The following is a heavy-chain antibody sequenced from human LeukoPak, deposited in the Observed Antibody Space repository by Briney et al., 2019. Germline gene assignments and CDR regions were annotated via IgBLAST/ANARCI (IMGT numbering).Heavy chain of an antibody. D-gene: IGHD3-10*01. CDR1: GGSISSYY. Sequence: PSETLSLTCTVSGGSISSYYWSWIRQPAGKGLEWIGRIYTSGSTNYNPSLKSRVTMSVDTSKNQFSLKLSSVTAADTAVYYCARMGTTMVRGERSWFDPWGQGTLVTVSS. CDR2: IYTSGST. J-gene: IGHJ5*02. V-gene: IGHV4-4*07. CDR3: ARMGTTMVRGERSWFDP.